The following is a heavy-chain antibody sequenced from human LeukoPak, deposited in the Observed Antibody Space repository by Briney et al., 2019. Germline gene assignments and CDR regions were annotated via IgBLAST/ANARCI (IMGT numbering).Heavy chain of an antibody. V-gene: IGHV3-21*01. Sequence: GGSLRLSCAASGFTFSSYSMNWVRQAPGKRLEWVSSISSSSSYIYYADSVKGRFTISRDNAKNSLYLQMNSLRAEDTAVYYCARAKEYSGYKFDYWGQGTLVTVSS. CDR3: ARAKEYSGYKFDY. J-gene: IGHJ4*02. CDR1: GFTFSSYS. CDR2: ISSSSSYI. D-gene: IGHD5-12*01.